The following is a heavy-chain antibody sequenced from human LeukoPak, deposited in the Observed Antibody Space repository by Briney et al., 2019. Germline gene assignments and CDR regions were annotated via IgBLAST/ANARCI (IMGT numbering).Heavy chain of an antibody. V-gene: IGHV3-30*03. D-gene: IGHD6-6*01. Sequence: GGSLRLSCAASGFTFSSYGMHWVRQAPGKGLEWVAVISYDGSNKYYADSVKGRFTISRDNSKNTLYLQMNSLRAEDTAVYYCARDRIAAPAGYWGQGTLVTVSS. J-gene: IGHJ4*02. CDR1: GFTFSSYG. CDR2: ISYDGSNK. CDR3: ARDRIAAPAGY.